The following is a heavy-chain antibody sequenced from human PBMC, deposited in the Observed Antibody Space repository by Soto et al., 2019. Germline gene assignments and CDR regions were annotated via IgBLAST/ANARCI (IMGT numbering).Heavy chain of an antibody. CDR1: VFAFRSYG. J-gene: IGHJ1*01. V-gene: IGHV3-30*03. CDR3: ATPGPYCGGDCYSRFQH. CDR2: IKSDGVNK. Sequence: CLRLVCGASVFAFRSYGMHWVRQAPGKGLEWVAVIKSDGVNKNYIDSVKGRFTISRDNSKNTLFLHMTNLRPEDTAVYYCATPGPYCGGDCYSRFQHWRQGTLVTVSS. D-gene: IGHD2-21*02.